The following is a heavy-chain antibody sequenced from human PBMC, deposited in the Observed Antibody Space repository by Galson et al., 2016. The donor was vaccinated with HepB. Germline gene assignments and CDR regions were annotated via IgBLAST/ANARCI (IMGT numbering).Heavy chain of an antibody. CDR3: ARDYSYSSNWPGY. V-gene: IGHV3-23*01. CDR2: ISATGSRI. D-gene: IGHD7-27*01. J-gene: IGHJ4*02. CDR1: GFTFSKFA. Sequence: SLRLSCAASGFTFSKFAISWVRQAPGKGLEWVSGISATGSRIYGADSVKGRFTISRDNSNNTLYLQMHSLRSEDTAVYYCARDYSYSSNWPGYWGQGTLVIVSS.